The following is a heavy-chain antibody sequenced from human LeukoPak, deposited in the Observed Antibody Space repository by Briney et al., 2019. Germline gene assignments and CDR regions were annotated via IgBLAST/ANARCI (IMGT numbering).Heavy chain of an antibody. D-gene: IGHD6-13*01. V-gene: IGHV4-59*01. Sequence: SETLSLTCTASGGSISSYYWSWIRQPPGKGLEWIGYIYYSGSTNYNPSLKSRVTISVDTSKNQFSLKLSSVTAADTAVYYCAREGAAASLNWFDPWGQGTLVTVSS. CDR2: IYYSGST. J-gene: IGHJ5*02. CDR1: GGSISSYY. CDR3: AREGAAASLNWFDP.